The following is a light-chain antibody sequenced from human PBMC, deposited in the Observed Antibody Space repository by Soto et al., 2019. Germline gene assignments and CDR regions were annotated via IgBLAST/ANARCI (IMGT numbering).Light chain of an antibody. CDR1: QGISNY. CDR2: AAS. CDR3: QKYNSAPRRT. V-gene: IGKV1-27*01. J-gene: IGKJ4*01. Sequence: DIQMTQSPSSLSASVGDRVTITCRASQGISNYLAWYQQKPGKVPKLLIYAASTLQSGVPSRFSGSGSGTDFSLPISSLQPEDVATSYCQKYNSAPRRTFGGGTKVEIK.